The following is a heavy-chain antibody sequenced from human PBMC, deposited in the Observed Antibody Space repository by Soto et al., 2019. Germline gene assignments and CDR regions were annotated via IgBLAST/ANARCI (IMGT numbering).Heavy chain of an antibody. D-gene: IGHD6-6*01. Sequence: GGSLRLSCAASGFTFSSYSMNWVRQAPGKGLEWVSYISSSSSTIYYADSVKGRFTISRDNAKNSLYLQMNSLRAEDTAVYYCARGVRSSSSGFDPWGQGTLVTVSS. CDR1: GFTFSSYS. V-gene: IGHV3-48*01. J-gene: IGHJ5*02. CDR2: ISSSSSTI. CDR3: ARGVRSSSSGFDP.